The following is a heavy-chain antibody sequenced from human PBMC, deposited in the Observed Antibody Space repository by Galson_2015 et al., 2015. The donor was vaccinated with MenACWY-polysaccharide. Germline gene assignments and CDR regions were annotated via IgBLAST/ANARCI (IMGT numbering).Heavy chain of an antibody. CDR3: AKGGQQLTRSTYYMDV. D-gene: IGHD6-13*01. CDR2: ISYDGSNK. J-gene: IGHJ6*03. CDR1: GFSFSTYD. Sequence: SLRLSCAASGFSFSTYDIHWVRQAPGKGLEWVAVISYDGSNKYYADSVKGRFTISRDNSKNTLYLQMNCLRAEDTAVYYCAKGGQQLTRSTYYMDVWGKGTTVTVSS. V-gene: IGHV3-30*18.